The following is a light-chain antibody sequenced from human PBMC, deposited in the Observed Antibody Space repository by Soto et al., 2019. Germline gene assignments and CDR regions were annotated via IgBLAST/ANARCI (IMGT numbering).Light chain of an antibody. V-gene: IGLV2-8*01. CDR2: EVS. CDR1: SSDVGGYNY. J-gene: IGLJ2*01. CDR3: SSYAGSNKLV. Sequence: QSALTQPPSASGSPGQSVTISCTGTSSDVGGYNYVSWYQQHPGKAPKLMIYEVSKRPSGVTDRFSGSKSGNTASLTVSGLQAEDEADYDCSSYAGSNKLVFGGGTKVTVL.